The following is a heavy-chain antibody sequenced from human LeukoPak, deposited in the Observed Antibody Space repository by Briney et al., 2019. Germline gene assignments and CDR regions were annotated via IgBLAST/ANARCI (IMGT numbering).Heavy chain of an antibody. V-gene: IGHV4-38-2*01. J-gene: IGHJ6*03. CDR1: GYSISNGYY. Sequence: SETLSPTCAVSGYSISNGYYWVWIRQPPGRGLEWIGSLYHSDSAYYNTSLRSRVSMSVDTSKNQFSLTLSFVTAADTAVYYCARQHDSYNYYYIDVWGSGTTVTVSS. CDR3: ARQHDSYNYYYIDV. CDR2: LYHSDSA.